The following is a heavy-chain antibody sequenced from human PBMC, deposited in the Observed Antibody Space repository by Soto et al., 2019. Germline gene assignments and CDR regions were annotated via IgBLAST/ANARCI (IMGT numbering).Heavy chain of an antibody. D-gene: IGHD1-26*01. CDR2: IYYSGTT. J-gene: IGHJ4*02. CDR3: GRHDDWEPFDH. V-gene: IGHV4-39*01. Sequence: PSETLSLTCAVSGDSISSGTYYWGWIRQPPGKGLEWIASIYYSGTTCYNPSLKSRGTISADTSKNQFSLKLSSVTAADTAVYYCGRHDDWEPFDHSGQGTLVTVST. CDR1: GDSISSGTYY.